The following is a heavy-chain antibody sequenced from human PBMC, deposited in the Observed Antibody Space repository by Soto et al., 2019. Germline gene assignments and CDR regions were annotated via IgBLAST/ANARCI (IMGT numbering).Heavy chain of an antibody. V-gene: IGHV4-31*03. J-gene: IGHJ5*02. Sequence: QVQLQESGPGLVKPSQTLSLTCTVSGGSISSGDYYWSWIRQHPGKGLEWIGYIYSSGRTYYNPSLKSRVTISVDTSKNQFSLKLSSVTAADTAVYYCARWWSGSRQGFDPWGQGTLVTVSS. CDR1: GGSISSGDYY. CDR3: ARWWSGSRQGFDP. D-gene: IGHD3-3*01. CDR2: IYSSGRT.